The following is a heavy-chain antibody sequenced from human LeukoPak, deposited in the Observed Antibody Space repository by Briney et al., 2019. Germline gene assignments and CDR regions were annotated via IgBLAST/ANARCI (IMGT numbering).Heavy chain of an antibody. V-gene: IGHV4-31*03. CDR1: GGSISSGGYY. CDR3: AREGTDTAIY. Sequence: KPSETLSLTCTVSGGSISSGGYYWSWIRQHPGKGLEWIGYIYYSGSTYYNPSLKSRVTISVDTSKNQFSLKLSSVTAADTAVYYCAREGTDTAIYWGEGTLVTVSS. CDR2: IYYSGST. D-gene: IGHD5-18*01. J-gene: IGHJ4*02.